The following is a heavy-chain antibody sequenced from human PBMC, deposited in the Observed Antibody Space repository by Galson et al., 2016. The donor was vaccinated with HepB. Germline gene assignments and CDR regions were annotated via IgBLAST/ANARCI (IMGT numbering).Heavy chain of an antibody. Sequence: SLRLSCAASGFTFDDYAMHWVRQAPGKGLEWVSGISGSSGSIGYADSVKGRFTISRDNAKNSLYLQMNSLRAEDTAVYYCVTYSTSWGQGTLVTVSS. CDR3: VTYSTS. V-gene: IGHV3-9*01. CDR2: ISGSSGSI. CDR1: GFTFDDYA. J-gene: IGHJ4*02.